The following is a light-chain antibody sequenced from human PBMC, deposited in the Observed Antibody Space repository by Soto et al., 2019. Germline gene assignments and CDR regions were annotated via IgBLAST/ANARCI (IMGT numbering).Light chain of an antibody. V-gene: IGKV3-11*01. CDR3: QQRSNWIT. Sequence: EIVLTQSPATLSLSPGERATLSCRASQSVSSYLAWYQQKPGQAPRLLIYDASNRATGIPARFSGSVSGTDFTLTISSLEPEDFAVYYCQQRSNWITFGQRTRLEIK. J-gene: IGKJ5*01. CDR2: DAS. CDR1: QSVSSY.